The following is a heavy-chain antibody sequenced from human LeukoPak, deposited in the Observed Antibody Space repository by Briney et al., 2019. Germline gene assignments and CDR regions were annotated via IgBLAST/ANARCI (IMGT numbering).Heavy chain of an antibody. D-gene: IGHD6-19*01. CDR1: GFTFSSYS. J-gene: IGHJ4*02. Sequence: GGSLRLSCAASGFTFSSYSMNWVGQAPGKGLEWVSSISSSSSYIYYADSVKGRFTISRDNAKNSLYLQMNSLRAEDTAVYYCAGAVAGKGVYVYWGQGTLVTVSS. CDR3: AGAVAGKGVYVY. CDR2: ISSSSSYI. V-gene: IGHV3-21*01.